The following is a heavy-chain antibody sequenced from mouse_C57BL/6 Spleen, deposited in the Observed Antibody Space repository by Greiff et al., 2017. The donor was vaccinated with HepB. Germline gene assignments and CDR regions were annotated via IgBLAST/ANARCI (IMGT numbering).Heavy chain of an antibody. Sequence: QVQLQQPGAELVKPGASVKLSCKASGYTFTSYWMQWVKQRPGQGLEWIGEIDPSDSYTNYNQKFKGKATLTVDTSSSTAYMQLSSLTSEDSAVYYCARGYSGSPDRFAYWGQGTLVTVSA. CDR2: IDPSDSYT. CDR1: GYTFTSYW. D-gene: IGHD1-1*01. V-gene: IGHV1-50*01. CDR3: ARGYSGSPDRFAY. J-gene: IGHJ3*01.